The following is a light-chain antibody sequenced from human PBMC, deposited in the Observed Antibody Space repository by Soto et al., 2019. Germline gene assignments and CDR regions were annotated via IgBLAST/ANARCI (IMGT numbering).Light chain of an antibody. J-gene: IGKJ3*01. V-gene: IGKV1-9*01. Sequence: DIQMTQSPATLSVSLGDRVTITCRASQGISSNLAWYQQKPGKAPKLLIYAASTVTSGVPSRFSGSGSGTEFTLTISSLQPEDFATYYWHQVNSYRTFGPGTKVDNK. CDR1: QGISSN. CDR3: HQVNSYRT. CDR2: AAS.